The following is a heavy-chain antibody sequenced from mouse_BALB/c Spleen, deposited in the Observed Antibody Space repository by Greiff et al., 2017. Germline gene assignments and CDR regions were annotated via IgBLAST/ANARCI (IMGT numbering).Heavy chain of an antibody. CDR3: ARGGYGNYEWFAY. J-gene: IGHJ3*01. CDR2: ISYDGSN. Sequence: EVKLMESGPGLVKPSQSLSLTCSVTGYSITSGYYWNWIRQFPGNKLEWMGYISYDGSNNYNPSLKNRISITRDTSKNQFFLKLNSVTTEDTATYYCARGGYGNYEWFAYWGQGTLVTVSA. D-gene: IGHD2-10*02. CDR1: GYSITSGYY. V-gene: IGHV3-6*02.